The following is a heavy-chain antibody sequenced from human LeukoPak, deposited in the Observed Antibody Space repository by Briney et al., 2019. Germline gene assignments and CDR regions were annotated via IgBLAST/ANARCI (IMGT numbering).Heavy chain of an antibody. J-gene: IGHJ5*02. CDR1: GFTFSSYS. CDR3: ARGELYCSSTSCYSPSGVFDP. Sequence: GGSLRLSCAASGFTFSSYSMNWVRQAPGKGLEGVAVISYDGSNKYYADSVKGRFTISRDNSKNTLYLQMNSLRAEDTAVYYCARGELYCSSTSCYSPSGVFDPWGQGTLVTVSS. V-gene: IGHV3-30*03. D-gene: IGHD2-2*02. CDR2: ISYDGSNK.